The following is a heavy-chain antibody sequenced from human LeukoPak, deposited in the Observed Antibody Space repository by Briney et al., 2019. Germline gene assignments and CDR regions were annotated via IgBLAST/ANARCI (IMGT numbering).Heavy chain of an antibody. CDR1: GGSFSDCY. CDR3: ARLPSCSGGSCYGWTVDY. Sequence: SETLSLTCAIYGGSFSDCYWSWIRQPPGKGLEWIGEINHSGSTNYNPSLKSRVTISVDTSKNQFSLKLSSVTAADTAVYYCARLPSCSGGSCYGWTVDYWGQGTLVTVSS. V-gene: IGHV4-34*01. D-gene: IGHD2-15*01. J-gene: IGHJ4*02. CDR2: INHSGST.